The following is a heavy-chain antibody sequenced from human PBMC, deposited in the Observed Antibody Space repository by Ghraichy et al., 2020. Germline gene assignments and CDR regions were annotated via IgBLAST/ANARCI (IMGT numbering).Heavy chain of an antibody. CDR1: GGSLSDSY. V-gene: IGHV4-34*01. Sequence: SQTLSLTCGLFGGSLSDSYWSWIRQPPGKGLEWIGEISQSGDVNYKSSLKSRVTMSVDSSKNQVSLKMISVTAADTALYFCAQGPGLLRLWAQGTLVTVSS. CDR3: AQGPGLLRL. J-gene: IGHJ1*01. D-gene: IGHD2-15*01. CDR2: ISQSGDV.